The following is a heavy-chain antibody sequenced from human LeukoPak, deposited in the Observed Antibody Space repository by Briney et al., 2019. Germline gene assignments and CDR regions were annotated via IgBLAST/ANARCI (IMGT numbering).Heavy chain of an antibody. CDR2: INSDGSAT. CDR3: ARDINYGSGIGLDY. Sequence: GGSLRLSCAASGFTFRSYWMHWVRQAPGKGLVWVSRINSDGSATRYADSVKGRFTISRDNAKNTLYLQVNSLRAEDTAVYYCARDINYGSGIGLDYWGQGTLVTVSS. CDR1: GFTFRSYW. D-gene: IGHD3-10*01. J-gene: IGHJ4*02. V-gene: IGHV3-74*01.